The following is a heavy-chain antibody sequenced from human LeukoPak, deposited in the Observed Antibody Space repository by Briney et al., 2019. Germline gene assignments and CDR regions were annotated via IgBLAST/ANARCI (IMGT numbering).Heavy chain of an antibody. CDR2: IIPIFGTA. CDR1: GGTFSSYA. D-gene: IGHD3-22*01. Sequence: ASVKVSCKASGGTFSSYAISWVRQAPGQGLEWMGGIIPIFGTANYAQKFQGRVTITADESTSTAYMELSSLRSDDSAVYYCARTYYYDSSGYYAGAFDIWGQGTMVTVSS. V-gene: IGHV1-69*13. CDR3: ARTYYYDSSGYYAGAFDI. J-gene: IGHJ3*02.